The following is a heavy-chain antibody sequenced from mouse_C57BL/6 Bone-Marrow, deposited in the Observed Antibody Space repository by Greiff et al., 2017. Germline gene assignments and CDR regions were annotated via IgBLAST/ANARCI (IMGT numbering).Heavy chain of an antibody. J-gene: IGHJ3*01. D-gene: IGHD6-2*01. CDR2: IDPAKGNH. Sequence: EVQLVESVAELVRPGASVKLSCTASGFNIKNTYMHWVKQRPEQGLEWIGRIDPAKGNHKYAPKFKGKATITADTSSNPPYLQLSSLTSEDTAIYCCARCGVSGTWFAYWGQGTLVTVSA. CDR3: ARCGVSGTWFAY. CDR1: GFNIKNTY. V-gene: IGHV14-3*01.